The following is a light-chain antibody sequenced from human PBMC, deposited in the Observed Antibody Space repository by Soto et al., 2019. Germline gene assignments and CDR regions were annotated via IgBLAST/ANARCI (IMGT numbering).Light chain of an antibody. J-gene: IGLJ1*01. CDR2: DVS. CDR3: NSYTSSSTYV. CDR1: TSDVGRYNY. V-gene: IGLV2-14*01. Sequence: QSVLTQPASVSGSPGQSITISCTGTTSDVGRYNYVSWYQQHPGKAPKLIIYDVSNRPSGVSNRFSGSKSGNTASLTISGLQAEDEAAYYCNSYTSSSTYVFGTGTKVTV.